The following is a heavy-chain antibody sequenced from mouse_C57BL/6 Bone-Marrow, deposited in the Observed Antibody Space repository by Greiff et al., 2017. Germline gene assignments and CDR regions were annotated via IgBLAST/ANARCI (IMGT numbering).Heavy chain of an antibody. V-gene: IGHV1-81*01. D-gene: IGHD1-1*01. CDR3: AVPSTVVATGYFDV. J-gene: IGHJ1*03. CDR1: GYTFTSYG. CDR2: IYPRSGNT. Sequence: VQLQQSGAELARPGASVKLSCKASGYTFTSYGISWVKQRTGQGLEWIGEIYPRSGNTYYNEKFKGKATLTADKSSSTAYMELRSLRSEDSAVYFCAVPSTVVATGYFDVWGTGTTVTVSS.